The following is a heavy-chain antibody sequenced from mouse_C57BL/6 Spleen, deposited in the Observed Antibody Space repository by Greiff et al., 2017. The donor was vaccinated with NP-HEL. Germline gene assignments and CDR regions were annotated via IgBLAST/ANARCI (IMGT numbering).Heavy chain of an antibody. Sequence: VQLQQSGAELVRPGASVKLSCKASGYTFTDYYINWVKQRPGQGLEWIARIYPGSGNTYYNEKFKGKATLTAEKSSSTAYMQLSSLTSEDSAVYFCARRHYGNYDWFAYWGQGTLVTVSA. D-gene: IGHD2-1*01. CDR3: ARRHYGNYDWFAY. CDR2: IYPGSGNT. J-gene: IGHJ3*01. CDR1: GYTFTDYY. V-gene: IGHV1-76*01.